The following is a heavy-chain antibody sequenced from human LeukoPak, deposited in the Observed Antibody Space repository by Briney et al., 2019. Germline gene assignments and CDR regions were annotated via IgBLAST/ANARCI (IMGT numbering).Heavy chain of an antibody. D-gene: IGHD3-22*01. CDR1: GFTFDDYA. CDR3: AKDRWPYYYDSSGYPYFDY. CDR2: ISWNSGSI. V-gene: IGHV3-9*01. J-gene: IGHJ4*02. Sequence: PGRSLRLSCAASGFTFDDYAMHWVRQAPGKGLEWVSGISWNSGSIGYADSVKGRFTISRDNAKNSLYLQMNSLRAEDTALYYCAKDRWPYYYDSSGYPYFDYWGQGTLVTVSS.